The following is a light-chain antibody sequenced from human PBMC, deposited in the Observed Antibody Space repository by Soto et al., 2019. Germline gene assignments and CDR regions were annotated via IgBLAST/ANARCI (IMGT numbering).Light chain of an antibody. J-gene: IGKJ4*01. CDR2: GAS. V-gene: IGKV3-20*01. CDR3: QQYATSPLT. CDR1: QSVSRNY. Sequence: EIVLTQSPCTLALSPGERATLSCRASQSVSRNYLAWYQQKPGQAPRHLIYGASSRATGIPDRFSGSGSGTDFTLTIGRLEPEDFGVYFCQQYATSPLTFGGGTKVDIK.